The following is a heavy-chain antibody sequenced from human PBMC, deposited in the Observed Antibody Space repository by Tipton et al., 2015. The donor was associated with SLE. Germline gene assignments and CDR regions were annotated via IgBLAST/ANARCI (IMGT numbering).Heavy chain of an antibody. J-gene: IGHJ4*02. D-gene: IGHD6-19*01. CDR1: GGSISSGSYY. CDR3: AREGYSGGWDGDFDN. V-gene: IGHV4-61*02. CDR2: IHHSGNT. Sequence: TLSLTCTVSGGSISSGSYYWSWIRQPAGKGLEWIGRIHHSGNTNYNPSLRSRVSLSLDTSKNQFSLELSSVTAADTAVYYCAREGYSGGWDGDFDNWGQGTLVTVSS.